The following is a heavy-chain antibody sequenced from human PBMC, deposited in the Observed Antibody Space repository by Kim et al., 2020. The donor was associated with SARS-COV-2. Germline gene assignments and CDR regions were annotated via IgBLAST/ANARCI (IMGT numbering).Heavy chain of an antibody. V-gene: IGHV3-73*01. CDR2: IRNKANNYAT. CDR1: GFTLSGSS. CDR3: TRWDCSSTSCHTFDS. D-gene: IGHD2-2*01. J-gene: IGHJ4*02. Sequence: GGSLRLSCVASGFTLSGSSMHWVRQASGKGLEWVGRIRNKANNYATAYAVSVKGGFTVSRDDSENTAYLQMNSLKTEDTAVYYCTRWDCSSTSCHTFDSWGRGTLVTVSS.